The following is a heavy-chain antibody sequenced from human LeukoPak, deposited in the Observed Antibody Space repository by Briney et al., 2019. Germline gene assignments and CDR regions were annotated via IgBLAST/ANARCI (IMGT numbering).Heavy chain of an antibody. V-gene: IGHV4-34*01. Sequence: PSETLSLTCAVYGGSFSGYYWSWLRQPPGKGLEWIGEINHSGSTNYNPSLKSRVTISVDTSKNQFSLKLSSVTAADTAVYYCARGGVVAARNWFDPWGQGTLVTVSS. CDR1: GGSFSGYY. D-gene: IGHD2-15*01. CDR3: ARGGVVAARNWFDP. CDR2: INHSGST. J-gene: IGHJ5*02.